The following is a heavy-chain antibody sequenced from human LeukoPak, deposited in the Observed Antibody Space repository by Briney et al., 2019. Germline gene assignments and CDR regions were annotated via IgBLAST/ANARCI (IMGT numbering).Heavy chain of an antibody. J-gene: IGHJ5*02. Sequence: GSLRLSCAASGFTFSSYGIHWVRQPPGKGLEWIGEINHSGSTNYNPSLKSRVTISVDTSKNQFSLKLSSVTAADTAVYYCARLILATYYYGSGRTPNWFDPWGQGTLVTVSS. V-gene: IGHV4-34*01. D-gene: IGHD3-10*01. CDR2: INHSGST. CDR1: GFTFSSYG. CDR3: ARLILATYYYGSGRTPNWFDP.